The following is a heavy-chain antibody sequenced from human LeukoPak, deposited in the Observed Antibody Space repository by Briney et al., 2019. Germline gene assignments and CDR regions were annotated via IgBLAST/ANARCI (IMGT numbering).Heavy chain of an antibody. CDR2: INQDGSGK. V-gene: IGHV3-7*01. J-gene: IGHJ3*02. CDR3: ARDFQVVAGPHAFDI. D-gene: IGHD2-15*01. Sequence: GGSLRLSCAASGFTFSSFWMSWVRQAPGKGLEWVANINQDGSGKYFVDSVKGRFTISRDNAKDSLYLQMNSLRAEDTAVYYCARDFQVVAGPHAFDIWGQGTMVTVSS. CDR1: GFTFSSFW.